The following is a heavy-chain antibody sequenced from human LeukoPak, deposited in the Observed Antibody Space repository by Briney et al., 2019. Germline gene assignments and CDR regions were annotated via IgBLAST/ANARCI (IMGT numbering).Heavy chain of an antibody. J-gene: IGHJ4*02. D-gene: IGHD3-10*01. CDR1: RFSFSSYW. CDR2: VKSDGSNP. Sequence: GGSLRLSCAASRFSFSSYWMHWVRQAPGKGLVWVSRVKSDGSNPSYADSVKGRFTISRDNAENMLYLQMSTLGAEDTAVYCCARDIVSGSGSLDYWGQGTLVTVSS. V-gene: IGHV3-74*01. CDR3: ARDIVSGSGSLDY.